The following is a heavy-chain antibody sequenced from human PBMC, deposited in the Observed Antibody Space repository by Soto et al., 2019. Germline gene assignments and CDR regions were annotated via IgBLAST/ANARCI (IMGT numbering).Heavy chain of an antibody. J-gene: IGHJ6*02. CDR2: IIPIFGTA. CDR1: GGTFSSYA. D-gene: IGHD3-22*01. CDR3: ARDYYDSSGFLWGDYYYGMDV. V-gene: IGHV1-69*13. Sequence: GASVKVSCKASGGTFSSYAISWVRQAPGQGLEWMGGIIPIFGTANYAQKFQGRVTITADESTSTAYMELSSLRSEDTAVYYCARDYYDSSGFLWGDYYYGMDVWGQGTTVTVSS.